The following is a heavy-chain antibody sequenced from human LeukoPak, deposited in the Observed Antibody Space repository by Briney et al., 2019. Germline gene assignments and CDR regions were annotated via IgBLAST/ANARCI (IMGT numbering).Heavy chain of an antibody. CDR1: GFTFSSYA. CDR2: ISGCWSNT. D-gene: IGHD3-9*01. V-gene: IGHV3-23*01. CDR3: AKSPFNYDILTGDDY. Sequence: PGGSLRLSCAASGFTFSSYAMSCVRQAPGKGLEWVSAISGCWSNTFYGDSVKGRFAMSRDNSKKTLYLQMNSLRAEDTAIYYCAKSPFNYDILTGDDYWGQGTLVTVSS. J-gene: IGHJ4*02.